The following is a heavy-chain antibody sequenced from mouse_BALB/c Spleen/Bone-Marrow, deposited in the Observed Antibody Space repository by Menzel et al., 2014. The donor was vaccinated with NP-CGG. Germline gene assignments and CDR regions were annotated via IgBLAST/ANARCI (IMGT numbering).Heavy chain of an antibody. J-gene: IGHJ1*01. CDR3: ARVYGWYLDV. D-gene: IGHD1-1*01. Sequence: EVKVEESGGGLVQPGGSLKLSCVASGLTFSSYGMSWVRQTPDKRLELVATINNNGGSTYYPDSVKGQFTISRDNAKNTPYLQMSSLKSEDTAMYYCARVYGWYLDVWGAGTTVTVSS. V-gene: IGHV5-6-3*01. CDR2: INNNGGST. CDR1: GLTFSSYG.